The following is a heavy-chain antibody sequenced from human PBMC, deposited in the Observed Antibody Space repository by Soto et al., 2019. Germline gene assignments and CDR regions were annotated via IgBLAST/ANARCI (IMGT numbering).Heavy chain of an antibody. Sequence: GGSLRLSCAASGFTFSDYYMSWIRQAPGKGLEWVSYISSSGSTIYYADSVKGRFTISRDNAKNSLYLQMNSLRAEDTAVYYCARDNYGSGSYYGDYYYYYGMDVWGQGTTVTAP. J-gene: IGHJ6*02. CDR1: GFTFSDYY. CDR3: ARDNYGSGSYYGDYYYYYGMDV. D-gene: IGHD3-10*01. V-gene: IGHV3-11*01. CDR2: ISSSGSTI.